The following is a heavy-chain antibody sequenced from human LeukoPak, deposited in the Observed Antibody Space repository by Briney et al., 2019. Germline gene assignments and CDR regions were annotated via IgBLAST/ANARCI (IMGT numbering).Heavy chain of an antibody. Sequence: ASVMILCNASSGTISSYAISRGRQAPGQRVEWMGGIIPIFGTANYAQKFQGRVTITADKSTSTAYRELSSLRSEDTAVYYCATPGRDAFDIWGQGTMVTVSS. CDR2: IIPIFGTA. CDR1: SGTISSYA. J-gene: IGHJ3*02. V-gene: IGHV1-69*06. CDR3: ATPGRDAFDI.